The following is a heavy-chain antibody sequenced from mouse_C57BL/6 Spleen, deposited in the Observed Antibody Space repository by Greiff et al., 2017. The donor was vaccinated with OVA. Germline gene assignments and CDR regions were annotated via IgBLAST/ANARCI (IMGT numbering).Heavy chain of an antibody. CDR3: AREGGNYDGDY. CDR2: IDPSDSET. D-gene: IGHD2-4*01. CDR1: GYTFTSYW. Sequence: QVQLQQPGAELVRPGSSVKLSCKASGYTFTSYWMHWVKQRPIQGLEWIGNIDPSDSETHYNQKFKDKATLTVDKSSSTAYMQLSSLTSEDSAVCYWAREGGNYDGDYWGQGTTLTVSS. V-gene: IGHV1-52*01. J-gene: IGHJ2*01.